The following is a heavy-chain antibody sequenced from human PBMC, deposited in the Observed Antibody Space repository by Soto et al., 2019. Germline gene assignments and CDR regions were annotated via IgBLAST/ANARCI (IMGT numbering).Heavy chain of an antibody. D-gene: IGHD2-21*02. CDR1: GFTVSTYG. V-gene: IGHV3-30*03. Sequence: QVQLVESGGGVVQPGRSLRLSCAVSGFTVSTYGMHWVRQAPGKGLEWVAVISRDGGTKYYADSAKGRFTISKDNSRNTLVLERNSLRGDDMAVYYCTAEVASGYWGQGTLVTVSS. CDR2: ISRDGGTK. CDR3: TAEVASGY. J-gene: IGHJ4*02.